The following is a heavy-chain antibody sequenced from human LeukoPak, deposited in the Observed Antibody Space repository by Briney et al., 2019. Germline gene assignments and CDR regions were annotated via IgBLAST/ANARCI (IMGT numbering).Heavy chain of an antibody. CDR3: AKVFEVRGARRPKDY. Sequence: GGSLGLSCAASGFTLSDYGMHWVRQAPGKGLEWVALISYDGGNKFYADSVRDRFTISRDNSKNTLFLQMNSLRTEDTAMYYCAKVFEVRGARRPKDYWGQGTLVIVSS. CDR2: ISYDGGNK. D-gene: IGHD3-10*01. J-gene: IGHJ4*02. CDR1: GFTLSDYG. V-gene: IGHV3-30*18.